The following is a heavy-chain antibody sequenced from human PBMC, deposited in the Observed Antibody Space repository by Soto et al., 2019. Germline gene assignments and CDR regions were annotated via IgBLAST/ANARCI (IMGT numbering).Heavy chain of an antibody. V-gene: IGHV3-9*01. D-gene: IGHD1-26*01. CDR1: GFTFDDYA. CDR2: ISWNSGSI. CDR3: AKDVREMYYYYMDV. J-gene: IGHJ6*03. Sequence: GGSLRLSCAASGFTFDDYAMHWVRQAPGKGLEWVSGISWNSGSIGYADSVKGRFTISRGNAKNSLYLQMNSLRAEDTALYYCAKDVREMYYYYMDVWGKGTTVTVSS.